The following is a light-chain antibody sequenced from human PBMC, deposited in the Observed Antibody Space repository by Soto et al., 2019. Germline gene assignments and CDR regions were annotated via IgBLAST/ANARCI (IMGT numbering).Light chain of an antibody. Sequence: EIVMTQSPATLSVSPGERATLSCRASQSVSSNLACYQQKPGQAPRLLIYGASTRATGIPARFSGSGSGTEVTLTISSLQSEDFAVYYCQQYNNWQYTFGQGNKLEIK. J-gene: IGKJ2*01. CDR2: GAS. CDR1: QSVSSN. CDR3: QQYNNWQYT. V-gene: IGKV3-15*01.